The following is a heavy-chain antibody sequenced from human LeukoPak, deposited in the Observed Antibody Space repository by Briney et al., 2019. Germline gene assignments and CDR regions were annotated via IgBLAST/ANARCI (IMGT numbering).Heavy chain of an antibody. CDR1: GFTFSSSA. D-gene: IGHD2-15*01. CDR2: ISNNGGYT. CDR3: AKQLGYCSDGSCYFPY. J-gene: IGHJ4*02. Sequence: GGPLSPSCAASGFTFSSSAMSWARRAPGRGLEWASAISNNGGYTYYADSVQGRFTISRDNSKSTLCLQMNGLRAEDTAVYYCAKQLGYCSDGSCYFPYWGQGTLVTVSS. V-gene: IGHV3-23*01.